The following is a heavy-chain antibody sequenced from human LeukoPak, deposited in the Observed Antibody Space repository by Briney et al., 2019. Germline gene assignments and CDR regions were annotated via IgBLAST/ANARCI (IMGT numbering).Heavy chain of an antibody. CDR3: TRDTGSGAFDY. V-gene: IGHV4-4*07. J-gene: IGHJ4*02. CDR2: ISGSGTT. CDR1: GGSISSYY. Sequence: SETLSLTCTVSGGSISSYYWNWIRQPAGKGLEWVGRISGSGTTNYSPSLKSRITMSVDTSKNQFSLKLNSVTAAGTAVYYCTRDTGSGAFDYWGQGALVTVSS. D-gene: IGHD3-10*01.